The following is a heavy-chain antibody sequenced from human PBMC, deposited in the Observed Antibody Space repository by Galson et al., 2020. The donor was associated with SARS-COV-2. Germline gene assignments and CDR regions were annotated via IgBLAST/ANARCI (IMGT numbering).Heavy chain of an antibody. CDR1: GGSISSAGFY. D-gene: IGHD1-26*01. Sequence: ASETLSLTCTVSGGSISSAGFYWSWIRQHPGKGLEWIGYIYYSGSTYYNPSLKSRLTISVDTSKNQFSLNLTSVTAADTAVYYCARDSSGSYYGAFDIWGQGTMVTVSS. CDR3: ARDSSGSYYGAFDI. CDR2: IYYSGST. V-gene: IGHV4-31*03. J-gene: IGHJ3*02.